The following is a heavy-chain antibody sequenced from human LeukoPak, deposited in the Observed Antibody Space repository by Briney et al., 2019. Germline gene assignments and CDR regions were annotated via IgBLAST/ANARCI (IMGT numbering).Heavy chain of an antibody. CDR2: ISSSSSYI. J-gene: IGHJ4*02. D-gene: IGHD5-18*01. V-gene: IGHV3-21*01. CDR1: GFTFSSYS. Sequence: GGSLTLSCAAPGFTFSSYSMNWVRQAPGTGLEWVSSISSSSSYIYYADSVKGRFTISRDNAKTSLYLQMNSRRGEYTTVYYRARDLLSNTAMDYWGQGTMVTVSS. CDR3: ARDLLSNTAMDY.